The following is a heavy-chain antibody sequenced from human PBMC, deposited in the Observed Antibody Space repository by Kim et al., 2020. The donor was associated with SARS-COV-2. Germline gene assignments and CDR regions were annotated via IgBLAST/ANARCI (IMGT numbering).Heavy chain of an antibody. D-gene: IGHD3-3*01. CDR3: ASLDRRGFDY. Sequence: DTRYSPSFQGQVPLSADKSISTAYLQWSSLKASDTALYYCASLDRRGFDYWGQGTLVTVSS. J-gene: IGHJ4*02. CDR2: DT. V-gene: IGHV5-51*01.